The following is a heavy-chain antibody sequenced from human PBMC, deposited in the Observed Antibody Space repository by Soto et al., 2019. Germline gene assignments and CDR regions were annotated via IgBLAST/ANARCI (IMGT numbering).Heavy chain of an antibody. CDR1: GGTFSSYA. CDR3: ARMSPTNSGSSYWELRGAFDI. Sequence: QVQLVQSGAEVKKPGSSVKVSCKASGGTFSSYAISWVRQAPGQGLEWMGGIIPIVGTANSAQKFQGRVTITADESTSPAYMELSSLRSEDTAVYYCARMSPTNSGSSYWELRGAFDIWGQGTMVTVSS. V-gene: IGHV1-69*12. CDR2: IIPIVGTA. J-gene: IGHJ3*02. D-gene: IGHD1-26*01.